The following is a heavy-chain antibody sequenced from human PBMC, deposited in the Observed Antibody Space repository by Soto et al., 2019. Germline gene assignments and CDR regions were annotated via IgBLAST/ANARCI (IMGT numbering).Heavy chain of an antibody. Sequence: GGSLRLSCAASGFTFSSYGMHWVRQAPGKGLEWVAVISYDGSNKYYADSVKGRFTISRDNSKNTLYLQMNSLRAEDTAVYYCAKDDAPWDYYGSGSYYIGTYFDYWGQGTLVTVSS. CDR3: AKDDAPWDYYGSGSYYIGTYFDY. CDR1: GFTFSSYG. V-gene: IGHV3-30*18. D-gene: IGHD3-10*01. J-gene: IGHJ4*02. CDR2: ISYDGSNK.